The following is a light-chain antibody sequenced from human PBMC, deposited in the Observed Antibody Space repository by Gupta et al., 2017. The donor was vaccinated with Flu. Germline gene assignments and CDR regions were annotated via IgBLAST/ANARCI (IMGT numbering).Light chain of an antibody. CDR1: KLGDKY. V-gene: IGLV3-1*01. CDR2: QDT. J-gene: IGLJ2*01. CDR3: QAWDSSTVV. Sequence: SYELTQPPSVSVSPGQTASLTCSGDKLGDKYACWYQQRPGQSPVLVLYQDTKRPSGTPERFSGSKAGNTATLTISGTQGMDEADYYCQAWDSSTVVFGGGTKLTVL.